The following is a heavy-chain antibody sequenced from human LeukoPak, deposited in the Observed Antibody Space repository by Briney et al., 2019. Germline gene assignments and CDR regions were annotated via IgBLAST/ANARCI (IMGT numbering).Heavy chain of an antibody. J-gene: IGHJ4*02. CDR1: GGTFSSYA. V-gene: IGHV1-69*06. CDR3: AREVAYYFDY. CDR2: IIPIFGTA. Sequence: SVKVSCKASGGTFSSYAISWVRQAPGQGLEWMGGIIPIFGTANYAQKFQGRVTITADKSMSTAYMELSSLRSEDTAVYYCAREVAYYFDYWGQGTLVTVSS.